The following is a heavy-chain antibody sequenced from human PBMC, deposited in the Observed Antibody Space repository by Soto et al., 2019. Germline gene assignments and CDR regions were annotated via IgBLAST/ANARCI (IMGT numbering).Heavy chain of an antibody. CDR1: GGAINDHY. CDR3: AEAWFGP. J-gene: IGHJ5*02. V-gene: IGHV4-59*11. CDR2: IYYNGNT. Sequence: SETLSLTCTLSGGAINDHYWSFIRQPPGKGLEWIGYIYYNGNTNYNPSLESRVTISVDRSRNQFSLRLTSLTAADTAVYYCAEAWFGPWGQGTLVTVSS.